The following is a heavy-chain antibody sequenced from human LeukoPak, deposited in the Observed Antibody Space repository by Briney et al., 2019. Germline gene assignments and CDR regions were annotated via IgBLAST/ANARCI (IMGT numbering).Heavy chain of an antibody. CDR1: GGTFSSYA. CDR2: ITPIFGTA. D-gene: IGHD5-18*01. Sequence: ASVKVSCKASGGTFSSYAISWVRQAPGQGLEWMGGITPIFGTANYAQKFQGRVTITADKSTSTAYMELSSLRSEDTAVYYCARGIVQLWLAIDYWGQGTLVTVSS. V-gene: IGHV1-69*06. J-gene: IGHJ4*02. CDR3: ARGIVQLWLAIDY.